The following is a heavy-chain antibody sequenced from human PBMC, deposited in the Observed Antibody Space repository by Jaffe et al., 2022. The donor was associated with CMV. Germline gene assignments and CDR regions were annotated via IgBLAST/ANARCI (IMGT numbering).Heavy chain of an antibody. D-gene: IGHD2-15*01. CDR1: GGSFSGYY. CDR2: INHSGST. J-gene: IGHJ6*03. V-gene: IGHV4-34*01. Sequence: QVQLQQWGAGLLKPSETLSLTCAVYGGSFSGYYWSWIRQPPGKGLEWIGEINHSGSTNYNPSLKSRVTISVDTSKNQFSLKLSSVTAADTAVYYCARGPRYCSGGSCHPPHYYYYYYMDVWGKGTTVTVSS. CDR3: ARGPRYCSGGSCHPPHYYYYYYMDV.